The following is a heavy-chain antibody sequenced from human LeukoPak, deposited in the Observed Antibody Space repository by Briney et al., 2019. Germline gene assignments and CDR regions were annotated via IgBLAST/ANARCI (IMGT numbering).Heavy chain of an antibody. CDR1: GGSISSYY. J-gene: IGHJ1*01. CDR3: ARGTVAAF. CDR2: IYHSGST. Sequence: PSENLSLTCTVSGGSISSYYWSWIRQPPGKGLEWIGYIYHSGSTYYNPSLKSRVTISVDRSKNQFSLKLSSVTAADTAVYYCARGTVAAFWGQGTLVTVSS. V-gene: IGHV4-59*12. D-gene: IGHD6-19*01.